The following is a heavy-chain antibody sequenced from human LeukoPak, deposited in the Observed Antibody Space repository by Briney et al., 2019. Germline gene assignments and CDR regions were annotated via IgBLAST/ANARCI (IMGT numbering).Heavy chain of an antibody. CDR1: GFTFSTYG. CDR3: ARDEGYYFDS. Sequence: PGGSLRLSCAASGFTFSTYGMHWVRQAPGKGLEWVAVVSFDSNNLYYADSVKGRFTISRDNARNSLFLQMNSLRAEDTAIYYCARDEGYYFDSWGQGTQVTVSS. V-gene: IGHV3-33*05. J-gene: IGHJ4*02. CDR2: VSFDSNNL.